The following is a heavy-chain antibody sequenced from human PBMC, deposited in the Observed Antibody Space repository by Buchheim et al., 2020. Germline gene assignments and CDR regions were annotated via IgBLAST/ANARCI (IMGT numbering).Heavy chain of an antibody. CDR2: INHSGST. CDR1: GGSFSGYY. V-gene: IGHV4-34*01. J-gene: IGHJ6*02. D-gene: IGHD2-2*02. CDR3: ARGDIPSEYGMDV. Sequence: QVQLQQWGAGLLKPSETLSLTCAVYGGSFSGYYWSWIRQPPGKGLEGIGEINHSGSTNYNPSLKSRVTISVDTSKNQFSLKLSSVTAADTAVYYCARGDIPSEYGMDVWGQGTT.